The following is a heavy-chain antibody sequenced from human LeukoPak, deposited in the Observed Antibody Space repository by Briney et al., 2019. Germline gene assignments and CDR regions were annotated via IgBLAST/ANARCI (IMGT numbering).Heavy chain of an antibody. Sequence: PGGSLRLSCAASGFTFSSYGMHWVRQAPGKGLEWVAVIWYDGSNKYYADSVKGRFTISRDNSKNTLYLQMNSLRAEDTAVYYCAKPYYPYMSLFAFDIWGQGTMVTVSS. D-gene: IGHD2-21*01. CDR2: IWYDGSNK. V-gene: IGHV3-33*06. CDR3: AKPYYPYMSLFAFDI. CDR1: GFTFSSYG. J-gene: IGHJ3*02.